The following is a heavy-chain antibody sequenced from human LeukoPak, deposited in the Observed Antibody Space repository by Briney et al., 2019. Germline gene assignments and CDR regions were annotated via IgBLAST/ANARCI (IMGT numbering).Heavy chain of an antibody. J-gene: IGHJ4*02. CDR1: GYTFTGYY. CDR2: INPNSGGT. V-gene: IGHV1-2*02. Sequence: ASVKVSCKASGYTFTGYYMHWVRQAPGQGLEWMGWINPNSGGTNYAQKFQGRVTMTEDTSTDTAYMELSSLRSEDTAVYYCATAVGSGYSVYYFDYWGQGTLVTVSS. D-gene: IGHD3-22*01. CDR3: ATAVGSGYSVYYFDY.